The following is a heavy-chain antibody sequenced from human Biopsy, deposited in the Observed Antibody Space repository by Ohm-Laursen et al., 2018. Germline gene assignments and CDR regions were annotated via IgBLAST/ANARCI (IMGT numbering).Heavy chain of an antibody. CDR1: GFTFSSYA. CDR3: AKDEDSKYENRDYTYVDVFDS. J-gene: IGHJ4*03. CDR2: ISSSGGST. V-gene: IGHV3-23*01. Sequence: SLRLSCAASGFTFSSYAMSWVRQAPGKGLEWVSAISSSGGSTYYADSVKGRFTISRDNSEKMLYLQMNSLRAEDTDVYYCAKDEDSKYENRDYTYVDVFDSWGQGTLVIVSS. D-gene: IGHD5-24*01.